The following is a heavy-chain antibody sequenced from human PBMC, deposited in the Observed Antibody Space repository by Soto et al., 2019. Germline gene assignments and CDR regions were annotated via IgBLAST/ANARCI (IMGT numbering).Heavy chain of an antibody. J-gene: IGHJ4*02. Sequence: EVQLLESGGGLVQPGGSLRLSCAASGFTFSTFVMSWVRQAPGKGLEWVSGFSGSSGSTYYADSVKGRFTISRDNSKNTLYLXMNSXXXXXXXXXXXXXXXXXXXXXXXXXGQGTLVTVSS. CDR3: XXXXXXXXXXXXX. CDR1: GFTFSTFV. CDR2: FSGSSGST. V-gene: IGHV3-23*01.